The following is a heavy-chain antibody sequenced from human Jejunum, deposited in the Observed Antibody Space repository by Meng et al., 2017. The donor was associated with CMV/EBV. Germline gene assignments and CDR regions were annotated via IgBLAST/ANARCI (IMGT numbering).Heavy chain of an antibody. J-gene: IGHJ6*02. CDR2: IYYSGST. CDR1: GGSISISY. CDR3: ARGGEGYIDYYGMDV. Sequence: SGGSISISYWSWIRQPPWKGLEWIGYIYYSGSTNYNPSLKSRVTISVDTSKNQFSLKLNSVTTADTAVYYCARGGEGYIDYYGMDVWGQGTTVTVSS. D-gene: IGHD5-18*01. V-gene: IGHV4-59*01.